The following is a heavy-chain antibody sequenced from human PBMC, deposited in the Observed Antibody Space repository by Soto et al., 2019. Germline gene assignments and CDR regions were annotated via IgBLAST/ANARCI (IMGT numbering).Heavy chain of an antibody. CDR3: AREGRERWHNYGFTVLDC. V-gene: IGHV4-31*03. CDR2: IYHSGST. D-gene: IGHD5-18*01. Sequence: QVQLQESGPGLVKPSQTLSLTCTVSGGSISSGGYYWSWIRQHPGKGLEWIGHIYHSGSTYYNPSLKSRITMSVDTSKNQFSLKLSSVTAADTAVYYCAREGRERWHNYGFTVLDCWGQGTLVTVSS. CDR1: GGSISSGGYY. J-gene: IGHJ4*02.